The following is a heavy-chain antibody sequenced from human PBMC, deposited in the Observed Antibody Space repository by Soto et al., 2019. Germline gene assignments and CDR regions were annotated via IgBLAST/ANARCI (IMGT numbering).Heavy chain of an antibody. CDR3: ARDVPDTALFYYYGMDA. J-gene: IGHJ6*02. CDR2: ISTDNGNT. CDR1: GYTFTSYG. D-gene: IGHD5-18*01. Sequence: ASVKVSCKASGYTFTSYGISWVRQAPGQGLEWMGWISTDNGNTNYAHNLQGRVTMTTDTSTSTAFMELWGLRSDDTAVYYCARDVPDTALFYYYGMDAWGQGTTVTVSS. V-gene: IGHV1-18*01.